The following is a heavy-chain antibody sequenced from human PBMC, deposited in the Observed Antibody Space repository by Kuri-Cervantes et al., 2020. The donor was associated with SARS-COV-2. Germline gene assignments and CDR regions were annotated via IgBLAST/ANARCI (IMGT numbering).Heavy chain of an antibody. J-gene: IGHJ6*02. CDR1: GGSFSGYY. D-gene: IGHD3-3*01. CDR3: ARDGGSVTIFGVVINYYYGMDV. Sequence: SETLSLTCAVYGGSFSGYYWSWIRQPPGKGLEWIGEINHSGSTNYNPSLKSRVTISVDTSKNQFSLKLSSVTAADTAVYYCARDGGSVTIFGVVINYYYGMDVWGQGTTVTVSS. V-gene: IGHV4-34*01. CDR2: INHSGST.